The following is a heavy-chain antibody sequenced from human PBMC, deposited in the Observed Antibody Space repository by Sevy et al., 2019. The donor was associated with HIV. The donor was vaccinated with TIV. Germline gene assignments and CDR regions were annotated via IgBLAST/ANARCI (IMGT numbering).Heavy chain of an antibody. Sequence: SETLSLTCTVSGGSISSYYWSWIRQPPGKGLEWIGYIYYSGSTNYNPSLKSRVTISVDTSKNQFSLKLSSVTAADTAVYYCARVGGTVSGYYYYGMDVWGQGTTVTVSS. D-gene: IGHD4-17*01. J-gene: IGHJ6*02. CDR2: IYYSGST. CDR3: ARVGGTVSGYYYYGMDV. CDR1: GGSISSYY. V-gene: IGHV4-59*01.